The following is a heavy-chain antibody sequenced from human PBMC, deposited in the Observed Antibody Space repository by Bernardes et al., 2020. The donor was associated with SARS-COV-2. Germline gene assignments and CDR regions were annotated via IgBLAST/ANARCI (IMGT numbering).Heavy chain of an antibody. Sequence: SETLSLTCAVYGGSFSGYYWSWIRQPPGKGLEWIGEINESGSTAYNPSLKSRVTISVDTSKNLFSLKVTPVTAADTAVYYCARGGSPRWGSTSCYSCDSGYWFHPWGQGTLVTVSS. CDR1: GGSFSGYY. V-gene: IGHV4-34*01. D-gene: IGHD2-2*01. J-gene: IGHJ5*02. CDR3: ARGGSPRWGSTSCYSCDSGYWFHP. CDR2: INESGST.